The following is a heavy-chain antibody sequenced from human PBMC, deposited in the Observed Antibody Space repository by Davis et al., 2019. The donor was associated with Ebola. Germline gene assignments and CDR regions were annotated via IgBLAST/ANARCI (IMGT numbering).Heavy chain of an antibody. D-gene: IGHD1-26*01. CDR2: INAGNGNT. J-gene: IGHJ3*02. CDR1: GYTFTSYA. Sequence: AASVKVSCKASGYTFTSYAMNWVRQAPGQRLEWMGWINAGNGNTKYSQKFQGRVTITRDTSASTAYMELSSLRSEDTAVYYCTRLLSGDDGFDIWGQGTMVTVSS. CDR3: TRLLSGDDGFDI. V-gene: IGHV1-3*01.